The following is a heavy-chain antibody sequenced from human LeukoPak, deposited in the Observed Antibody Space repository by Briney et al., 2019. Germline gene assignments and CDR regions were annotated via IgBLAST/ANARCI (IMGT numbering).Heavy chain of an antibody. D-gene: IGHD7-27*01. CDR2: ITGSGGST. J-gene: IGHJ4*02. CDR3: ATERNWVFDY. V-gene: IGHV3-23*01. CDR1: GFTFSSYA. Sequence: GGSLSLSCAASGFTFSSYAMGWVRQAPGKGLEWVSAITGSGGSTYYADSVKGRFTISRDNSKNTLYVQMNSLRAEDTAVYYCATERNWVFDYWGQGTLVTVSS.